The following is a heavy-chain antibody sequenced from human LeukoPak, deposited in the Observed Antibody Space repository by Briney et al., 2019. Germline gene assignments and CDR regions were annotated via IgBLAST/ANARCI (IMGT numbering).Heavy chain of an antibody. D-gene: IGHD6-19*01. CDR1: GGSISSGGYS. J-gene: IGHJ5*02. CDR3: ARDGPKRQWRTFDP. CDR2: IYHSGST. Sequence: PSQTLSLTCAVSGGSISSGGYSWRWIRQPPGKGLEWIGYIYHSGSTYYNPSLKSRVTISVDRSRNQFSLKLSSVTAADTAVYYCARDGPKRQWRTFDPWGQGTLVTVSS. V-gene: IGHV4-30-2*01.